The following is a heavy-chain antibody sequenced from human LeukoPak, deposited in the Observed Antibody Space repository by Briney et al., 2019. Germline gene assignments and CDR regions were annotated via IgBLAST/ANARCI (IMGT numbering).Heavy chain of an antibody. CDR2: ISGSGGST. V-gene: IGHV3-23*01. D-gene: IGHD3-16*01. CDR1: GFTFSSYA. CDR3: AKVIESYCDYVPGFDY. J-gene: IGHJ4*02. Sequence: PGGSLRLSCAASGFTFSSYAMSWVRQAPGKGLEWVSAISGSGGSTYYADSVKGRFTISRDNSKNTLYLQMNSLRAEDTAVYYCAKVIESYCDYVPGFDYWGQGTLVTVSS.